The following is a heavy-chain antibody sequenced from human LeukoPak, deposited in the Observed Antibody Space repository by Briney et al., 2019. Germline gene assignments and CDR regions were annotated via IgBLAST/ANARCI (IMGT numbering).Heavy chain of an antibody. J-gene: IGHJ1*01. Sequence: GGSLRLSCAASGFTFSSNTMNWVRQAPGKGLEWVSSISSSSSYMNYADSVRGRFTISRDNAKNSLYLQMNSLRAEDTAVYYCASEDHYDSSTYYYRNFQHWGQGTLVTVSS. V-gene: IGHV3-21*01. CDR2: ISSSSSYM. D-gene: IGHD3-22*01. CDR3: ASEDHYDSSTYYYRNFQH. CDR1: GFTFSSNT.